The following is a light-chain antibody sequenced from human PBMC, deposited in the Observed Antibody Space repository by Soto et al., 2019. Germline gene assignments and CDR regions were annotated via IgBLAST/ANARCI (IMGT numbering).Light chain of an antibody. V-gene: IGLV1-44*01. CDR1: TFNIGTDI. CDR2: ANN. CDR3: SVWDESMNGWRV. J-gene: IGLJ1*01. Sequence: QSVLTQPPSASGTPGQRVTIPCYGSTFNIGTDIVSWYQQFPGTAPKHLIYANNQRPSGVPDRCSGSKSGTSASLAISGLQYEDEADYFCSVWDESMNGWRVFGTGTKVTVL.